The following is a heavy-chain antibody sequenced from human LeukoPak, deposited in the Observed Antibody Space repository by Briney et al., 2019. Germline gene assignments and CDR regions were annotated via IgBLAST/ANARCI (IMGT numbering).Heavy chain of an antibody. CDR3: ARGAVAGYIPSDY. Sequence: PGRSLRLSCAASGFTFSSYTIHWARQAPGKGLEWVSVISYEGSNKYYADSVKGRFTISRDNSKNTLYLQMNSLRPEDTAAYYCARGAVAGYIPSDYWGKGTLVTVSS. J-gene: IGHJ4*02. V-gene: IGHV3-30-3*01. CDR1: GFTFSSYT. CDR2: ISYEGSNK. D-gene: IGHD6-19*01.